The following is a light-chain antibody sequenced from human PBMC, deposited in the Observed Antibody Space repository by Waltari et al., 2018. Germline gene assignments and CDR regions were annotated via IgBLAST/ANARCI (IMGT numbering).Light chain of an antibody. CDR2: EVS. CDR1: SSDVGGYNY. CDR3: CSYAGSYTV. J-gene: IGLJ2*01. V-gene: IGLV2-11*01. Sequence: QSALTQPRSVSGSPGQSVTISCTGTSSDVGGYNYVSWYQQRPGKAPKLMIYEVSKRPSGVPDRFSGSKSGNTASLTISGLQAEDEADYYCCSYAGSYTVFGGGTKLTVL.